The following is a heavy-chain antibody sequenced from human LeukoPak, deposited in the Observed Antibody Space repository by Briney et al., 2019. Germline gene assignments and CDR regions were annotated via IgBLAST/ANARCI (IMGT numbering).Heavy chain of an antibody. CDR1: GGSFSGYY. CDR2: INHSGST. J-gene: IGHJ4*02. CDR3: ARSAAKEFDY. V-gene: IGHV4-34*01. Sequence: SETLSLTCAVYGGSFSGYYWSWIRQPPGKGLEWIGEINHSGSTNYNPSLKSRVTISVDTSKNQFSLKLNSVNAADTAVYYCARSAAKEFDYWGQGTLVTVSS. D-gene: IGHD2-2*01.